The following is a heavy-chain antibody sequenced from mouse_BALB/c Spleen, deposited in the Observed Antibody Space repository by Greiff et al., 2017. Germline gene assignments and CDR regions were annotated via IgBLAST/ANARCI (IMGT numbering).Heavy chain of an antibody. D-gene: IGHD1-1*01. CDR2: LSYDGSN. CDR1: GYSITSGYY. V-gene: IGHV3-6*02. Sequence: EVQLQQSGPGLVKPSQSLSLTCSVTGYSITSGYYWNWIRQFPGNKLEWMGYLSYDGSNNYNPSLKNRISITRDTSKNPFFLKLNSVTTEDTATYYCASLYYYGSSYRDAMDYWGQGTSVTVSA. J-gene: IGHJ4*01. CDR3: ASLYYYGSSYRDAMDY.